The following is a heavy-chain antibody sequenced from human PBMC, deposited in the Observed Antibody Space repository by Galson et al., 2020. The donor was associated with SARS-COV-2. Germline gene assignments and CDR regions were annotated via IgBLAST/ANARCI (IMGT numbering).Heavy chain of an antibody. CDR3: ARETDEYTSSWYDY. CDR1: GFTFSSFP. D-gene: IGHD6-19*01. J-gene: IGHJ4*02. Sequence: GGSLRLSCAASGFTFSSFPMHWVRQAPGKGLEWVAIISSDGSNEHYADSVKGRFTISRDNSKNTVYLQINSLRPEDTAVYYCARETDEYTSSWYDYWGQGTLVTVSS. CDR2: ISSDGSNE. V-gene: IGHV3-30*04.